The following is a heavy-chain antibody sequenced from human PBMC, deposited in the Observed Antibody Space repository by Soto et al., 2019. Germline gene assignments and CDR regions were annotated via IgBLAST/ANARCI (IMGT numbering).Heavy chain of an antibody. J-gene: IGHJ4*02. Sequence: SETLSLTCTVSGGSISSYYWSWIRQPPGKGLEWIGYIYYSGSTNYNPSLKSRVTISVDMSKNEFSLKLTSVTAADTAVYYCARRIIGSSNFDNCGQGTLVTVSS. CDR2: IYYSGST. CDR3: ARRIIGSSNFDN. CDR1: GGSISSYY. V-gene: IGHV4-59*08. D-gene: IGHD6-6*01.